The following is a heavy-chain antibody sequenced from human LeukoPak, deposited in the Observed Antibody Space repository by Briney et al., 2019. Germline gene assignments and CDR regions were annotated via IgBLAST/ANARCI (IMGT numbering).Heavy chain of an antibody. Sequence: GGSLRLSCAASGFTFSSFAMAWVRQAPGKGPAWVAGISSSGTSIYYADSVKGRFTISRDNAKNSLYLQMNSLRAEDTAVYYCARVEVGPTRPGMDVWGQGTTVTVSS. CDR3: ARVEVGPTRPGMDV. V-gene: IGHV3-48*04. CDR2: ISSSGTSI. D-gene: IGHD1-26*01. CDR1: GFTFSSFA. J-gene: IGHJ6*02.